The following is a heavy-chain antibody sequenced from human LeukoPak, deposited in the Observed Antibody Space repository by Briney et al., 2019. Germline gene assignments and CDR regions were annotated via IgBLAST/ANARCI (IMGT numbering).Heavy chain of an antibody. Sequence: ASVKVSCKASGYTFTSYGISWVRQAPGQGLEWMGWISAYNGNTNYAQKLQGRVTMTTDTSTSTAYMELRSLRSDDTAVYHCARDQVYCSGGSCYWVDYYYYGMDVWGQGTTVTVSS. CDR1: GYTFTSYG. D-gene: IGHD2-15*01. J-gene: IGHJ6*02. V-gene: IGHV1-18*01. CDR2: ISAYNGNT. CDR3: ARDQVYCSGGSCYWVDYYYYGMDV.